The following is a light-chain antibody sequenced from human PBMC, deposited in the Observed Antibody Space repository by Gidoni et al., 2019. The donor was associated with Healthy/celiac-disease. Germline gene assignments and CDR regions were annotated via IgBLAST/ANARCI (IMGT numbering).Light chain of an antibody. CDR3: QRYGSSPPRT. CDR2: VAS. J-gene: IGKJ1*01. V-gene: IGKV3-20*01. Sequence: IVLTQSPGTLSLSPRERATLSCRASQSVSSSYLTWYQHKPGQAPRLLIYVASSRATGIPDRVSGSGCGTDFTFTISRLGPEDFAVYYCQRYGSSPPRTFGQGTKVEIK. CDR1: QSVSSSY.